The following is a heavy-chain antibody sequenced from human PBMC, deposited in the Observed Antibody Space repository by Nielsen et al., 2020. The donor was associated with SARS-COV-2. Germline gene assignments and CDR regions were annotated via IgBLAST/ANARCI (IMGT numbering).Heavy chain of an antibody. Sequence: ASVKVSCKASGYTFTSYAMNWVRQAPGQRLEWMGWINAGNGNTKYSQKFQGRVTITRDTSASTAYMELSSLRSEDTAVYYCARDLYDFWSGYYGMDVWGQGTTVTVSS. V-gene: IGHV1-3*01. CDR3: ARDLYDFWSGYYGMDV. CDR2: INAGNGNT. J-gene: IGHJ6*02. CDR1: GYTFTSYA. D-gene: IGHD3-3*01.